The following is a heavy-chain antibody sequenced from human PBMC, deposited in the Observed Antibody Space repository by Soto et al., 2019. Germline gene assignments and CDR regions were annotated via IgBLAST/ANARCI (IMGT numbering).Heavy chain of an antibody. Sequence: VKVSCKASGYIFTNYDISWVRQAPGQGLEWMGWISPYNGDTNYAQKLQGSVTMTTDTSTSTAYMELRSLRSDDTAVYYCARYCSSTSCDHYFDYWGQGTLVTVSS. CDR3: ARYCSSTSCDHYFDY. CDR1: GYIFTNYD. V-gene: IGHV1-18*01. D-gene: IGHD2-2*01. J-gene: IGHJ4*02. CDR2: ISPYNGDT.